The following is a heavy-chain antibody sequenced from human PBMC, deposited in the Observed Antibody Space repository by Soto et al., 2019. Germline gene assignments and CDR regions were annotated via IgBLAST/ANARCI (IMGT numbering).Heavy chain of an antibody. CDR2: IIPILGIA. CDR3: ARDRTYQGTAAMPYYYYYYMDV. Sequence: SVKVSCKASGGTFSSYTISWVRQAPGQGLEWMGRIIPILGIANYAQKFQGRVTITADKSTSTAYMELSSLRSEDTAVYYCARDRTYQGTAAMPYYYYYYMDVWGKGTTVTVSS. V-gene: IGHV1-69*04. J-gene: IGHJ6*03. CDR1: GGTFSSYT. D-gene: IGHD2-2*01.